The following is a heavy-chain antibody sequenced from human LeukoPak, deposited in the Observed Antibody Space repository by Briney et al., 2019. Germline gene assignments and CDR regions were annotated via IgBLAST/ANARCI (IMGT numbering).Heavy chain of an antibody. D-gene: IGHD3-22*01. J-gene: IGHJ4*02. CDR1: GFTFSDYY. CDR3: ARPFPTMIVNY. V-gene: IGHV3-11*04. Sequence: GGSLRLSCAASGFTFSDYYMSWIRQAPGKGLEWVSYISSSGSTIYYADSVKGRFTISRDNSKNTLYLQMNSLRAEDTAVYYCARPFPTMIVNYWGQGTLVTVSS. CDR2: ISSSGSTI.